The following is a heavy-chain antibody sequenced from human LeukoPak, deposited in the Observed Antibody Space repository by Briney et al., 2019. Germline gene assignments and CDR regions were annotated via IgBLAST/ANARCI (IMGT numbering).Heavy chain of an antibody. CDR3: ARVVDIVVVPAGCSDY. D-gene: IGHD2-2*01. V-gene: IGHV3-11*05. CDR2: ISSSSSYT. J-gene: IGHJ4*02. Sequence: GGSLRLSCAASGFTFSDYYMSWIRQAPGKGLEWVSYISSSSSYTNYADSVKGRFTISRDNAKNSLYLQMNSLRAEDTAVYYCARVVDIVVVPAGCSDYWGQGTLVTVSS. CDR1: GFTFSDYY.